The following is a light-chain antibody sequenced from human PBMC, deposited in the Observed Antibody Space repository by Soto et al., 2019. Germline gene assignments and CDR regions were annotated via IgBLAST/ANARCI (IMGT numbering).Light chain of an antibody. CDR3: QQYNRYSPVT. J-gene: IGKJ1*01. Sequence: DIKMPPSPPTPHATVGDRVTLTCRVSQRIRRWVAWDQQKPGKAPKLLSYKASSLESGVPSRFSGSGSGTEFTLTISSLQPDDFATYSCQQYNRYSPVTFGQGTK. V-gene: IGKV1-5*03. CDR2: KAS. CDR1: QRIRRW.